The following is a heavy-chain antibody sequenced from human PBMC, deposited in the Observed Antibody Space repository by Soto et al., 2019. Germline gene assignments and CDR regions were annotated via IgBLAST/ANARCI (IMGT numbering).Heavy chain of an antibody. CDR2: IYYSGST. CDR1: GVSISSSSYY. D-gene: IGHD2-21*02. CDR3: ARYFCPSGTCYYFDY. J-gene: IGHJ4*02. V-gene: IGHV4-39*07. Sequence: SETLSLTCPVSGVSISSSSYYLGWIRRPPGKGLEWIGSIYYSGSTYYNPSLKSRVTISVDTSKNRFSLRLTSVTAADTAVYYCARYFCPSGTCYYFDYWGQGTLVTVSS.